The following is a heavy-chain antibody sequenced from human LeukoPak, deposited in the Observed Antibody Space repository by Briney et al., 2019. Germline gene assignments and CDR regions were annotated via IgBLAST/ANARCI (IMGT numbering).Heavy chain of an antibody. CDR2: INPNSGGT. V-gene: IGHV1-2*02. CDR3: AKPGERDYGDYAWFDP. D-gene: IGHD4-17*01. CDR1: GYTFTGYY. J-gene: IGHJ5*02. Sequence: GASVKVSCKASGYTFTGYYMHWVRQAPGQGLEWMGWINPNSGGTNYAQKFQGRVTMIRDTSISTAYMELSRLRSDDTAVYYCAKPGERDYGDYAWFDPWGQGTLVTVSS.